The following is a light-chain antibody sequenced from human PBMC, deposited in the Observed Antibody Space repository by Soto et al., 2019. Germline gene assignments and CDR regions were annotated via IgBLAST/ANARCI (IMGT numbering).Light chain of an antibody. V-gene: IGKV3-20*01. Sequence: ELVFTQPQATLSSFPCHRVTLSCRASQYINTRLAWYQHRPGQAPRLLIYQTSIRAAGIPDRFSGSGSGTDFTLTISRLEPEDFAVYYCQQYGSSITFGQGTRLGIK. J-gene: IGKJ5*01. CDR1: QYINTR. CDR3: QQYGSSIT. CDR2: QTS.